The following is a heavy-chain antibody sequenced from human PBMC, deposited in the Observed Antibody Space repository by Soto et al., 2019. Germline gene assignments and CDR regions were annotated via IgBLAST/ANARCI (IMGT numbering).Heavy chain of an antibody. J-gene: IGHJ6*02. Sequence: GASVKVSCKASGYTFTGYYMHWVRQAPGQGLEWMGWINPNSGGTNYAQKFQGRVTMTRDTSISTAYMELSRLRSDDTAVYYCARDVSSSLNTYGMAVWGQGTTVPVAS. CDR1: GYTFTGYY. D-gene: IGHD6-13*01. CDR3: ARDVSSSLNTYGMAV. V-gene: IGHV1-2*02. CDR2: INPNSGGT.